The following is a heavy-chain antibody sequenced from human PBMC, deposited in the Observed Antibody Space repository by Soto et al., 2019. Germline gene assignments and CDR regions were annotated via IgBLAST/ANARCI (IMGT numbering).Heavy chain of an antibody. J-gene: IGHJ5*02. CDR3: ARKEGVAGTWNWFDPWGQGTLVTVSSGKGRTICYIWDNWFDP. Sequence: PSETLSLTCTVSGGSISSGGYYWSWIRQHPGKGLEWIGYIYYSGSTYYNPSLKSRVTISVDTSKNQFSLKLSSVTAADTAGYYCARKEGVAGTWNWFDPWGQGTLVTVSSGKGRTICYIWDNWFDPWGQGTLVTVSS. CDR1: GGSISSGGYY. V-gene: IGHV4-31*03. CDR2: IYYSGST. D-gene: IGHD2-2*02.